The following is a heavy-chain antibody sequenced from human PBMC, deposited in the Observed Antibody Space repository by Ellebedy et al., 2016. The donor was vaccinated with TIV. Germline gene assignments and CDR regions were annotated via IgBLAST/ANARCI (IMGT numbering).Heavy chain of an antibody. V-gene: IGHV3-64*02. J-gene: IGHJ2*01. CDR1: GFTFSDYG. CDR3: ARRAYGGITNWYFDL. CDR2: TGRAGSST. D-gene: IGHD4-23*01. Sequence: GGSLRLSCAASGFTFSDYGMHWVRQPPGRGLEFASATGRAGSSTYYVDSVKGRFIISRDNSKNTLFLQMGSLRAEDIAVYYCARRAYGGITNWYFDLWGRGTLVTVSS.